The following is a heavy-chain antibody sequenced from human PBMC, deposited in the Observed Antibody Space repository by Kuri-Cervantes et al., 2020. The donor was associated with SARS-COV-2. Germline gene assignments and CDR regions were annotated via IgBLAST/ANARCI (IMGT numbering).Heavy chain of an antibody. Sequence: GESLKISCAASGFTFSNAWMNWVRQAPGKGLEWVSSISSSSSYIYYADSVKGRFTISRDNAKNSLYLQMNSLRAEDTAVYYCARYNDFWSGYSGAFDYWGQGTLVTVSS. CDR1: GFTFSNAW. V-gene: IGHV3-21*01. D-gene: IGHD3-3*01. J-gene: IGHJ4*02. CDR3: ARYNDFWSGYSGAFDY. CDR2: ISSSSSYI.